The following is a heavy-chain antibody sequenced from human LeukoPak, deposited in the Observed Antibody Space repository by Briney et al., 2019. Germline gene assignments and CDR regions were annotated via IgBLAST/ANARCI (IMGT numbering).Heavy chain of an antibody. CDR2: IWYDGSNK. CDR3: ARDPEYSSSSVDY. D-gene: IGHD6-6*01. Sequence: GGSLRLSCAASGFTFNNYGMHWVRQAPGKGLDWVALIWYDGSNKYYADSVKGRFTISRDNSKNTLYLRMNSLRAEDSAVYYCARDPEYSSSSVDYWGQGTLVTVSS. V-gene: IGHV3-33*01. CDR1: GFTFNNYG. J-gene: IGHJ4*02.